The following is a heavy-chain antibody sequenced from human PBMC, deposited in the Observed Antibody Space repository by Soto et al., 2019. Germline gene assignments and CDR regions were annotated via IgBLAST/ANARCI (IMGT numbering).Heavy chain of an antibody. Sequence: QVQLQESGPGLVKPSETLSLTCTVSGDSITDYYWSWIRESPGKGLEWIAYIHHTGPSNYNPSLKGRLTISVDTSKGQFTLRLSSVTAADTAVYFCARYSVATIRFFDYWGQVTLVTVSS. CDR3: ARYSVATIRFFDY. V-gene: IGHV4-59*01. D-gene: IGHD5-12*01. CDR2: IHHTGPS. J-gene: IGHJ4*02. CDR1: GDSITDYY.